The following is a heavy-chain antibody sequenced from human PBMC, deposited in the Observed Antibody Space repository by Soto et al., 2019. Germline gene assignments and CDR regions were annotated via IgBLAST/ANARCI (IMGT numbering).Heavy chain of an antibody. CDR2: INPNSGGT. CDR1: GYTFTGYY. V-gene: IGHV1-2*04. J-gene: IGHJ5*02. CDR3: ARAGAVALRDISFSGNWFDP. D-gene: IGHD5-12*01. Sequence: ASVKVSCKASGYTFTGYYIHWVRQAPGQGLEWLGWINPNSGGTNYAQQFQAWVTMTRDTSISTVYLELSRLRSDDTAVYYCARAGAVALRDISFSGNWFDPWGQGTLVTVSS.